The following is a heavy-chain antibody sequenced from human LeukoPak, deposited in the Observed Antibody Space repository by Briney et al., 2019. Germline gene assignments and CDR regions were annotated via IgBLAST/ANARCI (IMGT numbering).Heavy chain of an antibody. D-gene: IGHD6-13*01. V-gene: IGHV4-4*02. Sequence: GSLRLSCAASGFTFSRYSVNWVRQPPGKGLEWIGEIYHSGSTNYNPSLKSRVTISVDKSKNQFSLKLSSVTAADTAVYYCARDPLAAAGSFDYWGQGTLVTVSS. CDR1: GFTFSRYSV. CDR2: IYHSGST. CDR3: ARDPLAAAGSFDY. J-gene: IGHJ4*02.